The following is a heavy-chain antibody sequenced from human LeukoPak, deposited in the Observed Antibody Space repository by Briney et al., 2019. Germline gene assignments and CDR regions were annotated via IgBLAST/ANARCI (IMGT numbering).Heavy chain of an antibody. CDR3: AREIVATTGGNYYYYGMDV. CDR1: GFTFSSCG. J-gene: IGHJ6*02. CDR2: IWYDGSNK. Sequence: PGRSLRLSCAASGFTFSSCGMHWVRQAPGKGLEWVAVIWYDGSNKYYADSVKGRFTISRDNSKNTLYLQMNSLRAEDTAVYYCAREIVATTGGNYYYYGMDVWGQGTTVTVSS. V-gene: IGHV3-33*01. D-gene: IGHD5-12*01.